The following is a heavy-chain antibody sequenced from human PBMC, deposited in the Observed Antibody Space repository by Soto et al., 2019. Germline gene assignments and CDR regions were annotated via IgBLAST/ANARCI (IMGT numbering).Heavy chain of an antibody. Sequence: GGSLRLSCVVSGLTFSSYAMTWVRQAPGKGLEWVAALSARGGSTYYADSVKGRFTISRDNSKNTLYLEMNSLGAEDTAFYYCATCYVAAVSGDRFDYWGQGALVTVSS. CDR2: LSARGGST. V-gene: IGHV3-23*01. CDR3: ATCYVAAVSGDRFDY. D-gene: IGHD6-19*01. J-gene: IGHJ4*02. CDR1: GLTFSSYA.